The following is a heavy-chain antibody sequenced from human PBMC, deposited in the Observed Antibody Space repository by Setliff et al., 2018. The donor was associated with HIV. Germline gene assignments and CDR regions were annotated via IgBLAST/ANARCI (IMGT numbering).Heavy chain of an antibody. V-gene: IGHV3-7*03. D-gene: IGHD1-1*01. Sequence: GGSLRLSCAASGFTFSNYWMSWVRQAPGKGLEWVANIKEDGSEKDYIDSVKCRFTLSRDNAKNSLYLQMNSLRAEDTAVYYCARDWNGDGRSIDSWGQGTLVTVSS. CDR3: ARDWNGDGRSIDS. CDR2: IKEDGSEK. CDR1: GFTFSNYW. J-gene: IGHJ5*01.